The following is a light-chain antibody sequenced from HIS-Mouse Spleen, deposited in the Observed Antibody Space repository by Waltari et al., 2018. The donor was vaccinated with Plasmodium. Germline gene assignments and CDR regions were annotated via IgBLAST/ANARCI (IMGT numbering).Light chain of an antibody. J-gene: IGKJ2*01. CDR2: GAS. CDR3: QQYGSSPYT. Sequence: EIVLTQSPGPLSLSPGERATLSCRASQSVSSSYLAWYQQKPGQAPRLLIYGASSRATGIPDRFSGSGSGTDSTLTISRLEPEDFAVYYCQQYGSSPYTFGQGTKLEIK. CDR1: QSVSSSY. V-gene: IGKV3-20*01.